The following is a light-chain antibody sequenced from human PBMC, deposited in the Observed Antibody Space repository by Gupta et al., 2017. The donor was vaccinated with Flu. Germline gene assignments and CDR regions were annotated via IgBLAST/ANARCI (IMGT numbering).Light chain of an antibody. Sequence: QSALTQPRSVSGSPGQSVTISCTGTSSDVGGYRYVSWYQQHPGKAPKLIIYDVTERPSGVPDRFSGSKSGNTASLTISGLQAEDEADYYCCSFAGSDTLVFGGGTKLTVL. J-gene: IGLJ2*01. V-gene: IGLV2-11*01. CDR1: SSDVGGYRY. CDR3: CSFAGSDTLV. CDR2: DVT.